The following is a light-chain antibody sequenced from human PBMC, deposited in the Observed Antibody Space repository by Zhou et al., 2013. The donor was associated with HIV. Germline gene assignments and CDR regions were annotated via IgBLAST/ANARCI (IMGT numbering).Light chain of an antibody. V-gene: IGKV2-29*02. J-gene: IGKJ1*01. CDR3: MHAIPHVWT. Sequence: DTVLTQTPLSLSVTPGQPASISCKSSQSLLHSDGKTYLYWYQQKPDQPPQVLIYEVSSRFSGVPDRFSGSGSGTDFTLKISRVEAEDVGVYYCMHAIPHVWTVGPGTKVEIK. CDR1: QSLLHSDGKTY. CDR2: EVS.